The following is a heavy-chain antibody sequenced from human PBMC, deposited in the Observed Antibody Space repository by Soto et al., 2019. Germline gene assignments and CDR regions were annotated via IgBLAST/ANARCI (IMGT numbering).Heavy chain of an antibody. CDR3: ASVGRYSSGWYMPAY. D-gene: IGHD6-19*01. Sequence: EVQLVESGGGLVKPGGSLRLSCAASGFTFNSYSMNWVRQAPGKGLEWVSSMSRSSRYIYYADSVKGRFTISRDNAKNSLYLQMNSLRDEDTAVYYCASVGRYSSGWYMPAYWGQGTLVTVSS. CDR1: GFTFNSYS. J-gene: IGHJ4*02. V-gene: IGHV3-21*01. CDR2: MSRSSRYI.